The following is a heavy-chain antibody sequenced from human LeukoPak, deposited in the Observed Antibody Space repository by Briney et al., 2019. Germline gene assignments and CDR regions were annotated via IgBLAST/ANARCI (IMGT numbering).Heavy chain of an antibody. CDR1: GGSISRNH. D-gene: IGHD5-12*01. J-gene: IGHJ5*02. V-gene: IGHV4-59*01. CDR3: ARGGSGYALNWFDP. CDR2: ISYSGST. Sequence: PSETLSLTCTVSGGSISRNHWSWIRQPPGKGLEWIGHISYSGSTNYNPSLKSRVTISVDTSKNQFSLKLSSVTAADTAVYYCARGGSGYALNWFDPWGQGTLVTVSS.